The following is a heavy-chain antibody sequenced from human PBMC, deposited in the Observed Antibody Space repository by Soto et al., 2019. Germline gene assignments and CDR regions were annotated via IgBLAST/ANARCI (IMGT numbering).Heavy chain of an antibody. CDR2: ISAYNGNT. V-gene: IGHV1-18*01. CDR3: ARGPESRSTAYFDY. CDR1: GYTFTDYG. Sequence: ASVKVSCKASGYTFTDYGITWVRQAPGQGLEWMGWISAYNGNTNYAQRVQGRVTMSTDTATNTAYLELRSLGSDDTAVYYCARGPESRSTAYFDYWGQGTLVTVSS. J-gene: IGHJ4*02. D-gene: IGHD2-2*01.